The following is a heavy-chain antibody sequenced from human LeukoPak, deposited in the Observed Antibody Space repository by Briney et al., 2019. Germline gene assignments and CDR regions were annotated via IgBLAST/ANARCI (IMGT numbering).Heavy chain of an antibody. CDR1: GGSFSGYY. CDR3: ARGIFLYDFWSGYYRNWFDP. CDR2: INHSGST. Sequence: PSETLSLTCAVYGGSFSGYYWSWIRQPPGKGLEWIGEINHSGSTNYNPSLKSRVTISVDTSKNRFSLKLSSVTAADTAVYYCARGIFLYDFWSGYYRNWFDPWGQGTLVTVSS. J-gene: IGHJ5*02. D-gene: IGHD3-3*01. V-gene: IGHV4-34*01.